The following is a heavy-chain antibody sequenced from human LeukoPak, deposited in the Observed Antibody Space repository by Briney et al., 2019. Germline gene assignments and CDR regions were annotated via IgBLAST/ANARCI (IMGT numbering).Heavy chain of an antibody. V-gene: IGHV3-74*01. CDR1: GFTSTSYW. CDR2: INIDGSTT. D-gene: IGHD3-16*01. Sequence: PGGSLRLSCVASGFTSTSYWMHWVRQAPGKGLVWVSRINIDGSTTNYADSVKGRFTISRDNAKNTLYLQMNSLRAEDTALYYCTRGGVDYWGQGTLVTVSS. J-gene: IGHJ4*02. CDR3: TRGGVDY.